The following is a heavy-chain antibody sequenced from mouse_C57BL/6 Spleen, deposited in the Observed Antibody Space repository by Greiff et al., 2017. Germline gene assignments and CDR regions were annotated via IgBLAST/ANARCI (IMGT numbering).Heavy chain of an antibody. CDR3: ARGGYYGSSYWFAY. CDR2: ISSGSSTI. V-gene: IGHV5-17*01. Sequence: EVKVEESGGGLVKPGGSLKLSCAASGFTFSDYGMHWVRQAPEKELEWVAYISSGSSTIYSADTVKGRFTISRDNAKNTLFLQMTRLRSEDTAMYYCARGGYYGSSYWFAYWGQGTLVTVSA. J-gene: IGHJ3*01. CDR1: GFTFSDYG. D-gene: IGHD1-1*01.